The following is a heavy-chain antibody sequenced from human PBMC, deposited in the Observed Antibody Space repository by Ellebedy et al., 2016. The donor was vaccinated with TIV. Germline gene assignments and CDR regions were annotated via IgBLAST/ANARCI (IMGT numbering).Heavy chain of an antibody. J-gene: IGHJ2*01. D-gene: IGHD4-17*01. V-gene: IGHV3-9*01. CDR1: GFTFDDYA. Sequence: PGGSLRLSCAASGFTFDDYAMHWVRQAPGKGLEWVSGISWNSGSIGYADSVKGRFTISRDNAKNSLYLQMSSLRAEDTAVYYCARKVPAPTTVPPNWYFDLWGRGTLVTVSS. CDR3: ARKVPAPTTVPPNWYFDL. CDR2: ISWNSGSI.